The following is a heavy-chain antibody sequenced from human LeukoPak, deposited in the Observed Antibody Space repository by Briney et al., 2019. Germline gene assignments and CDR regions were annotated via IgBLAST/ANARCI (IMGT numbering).Heavy chain of an antibody. CDR1: GGSISSGDYY. CDR2: IYYSGST. CDR3: ARRPEGVYVWGSYRYPFDY. D-gene: IGHD3-16*02. Sequence: TPSETLSLTCTVSGGSISSGDYYWSWIRQPPGKGLEWIGYIYYSGSTYYNPSLKSRVTISVDTSKNQFSLKLSSVTAADTAVYYCARRPEGVYVWGSYRYPFDYWGQGTLVTVSS. V-gene: IGHV4-30-4*08. J-gene: IGHJ4*02.